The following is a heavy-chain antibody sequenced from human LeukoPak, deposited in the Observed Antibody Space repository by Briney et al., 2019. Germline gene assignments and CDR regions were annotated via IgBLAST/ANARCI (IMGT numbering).Heavy chain of an antibody. J-gene: IGHJ4*02. CDR2: IYYSGST. D-gene: IGHD3-16*01. V-gene: IGHV4-59*01. Sequence: SETLFLTCTVSGGSISSYYWSWIRQPPGKGLEWIGYIYYSGSTNYNPSLKSRVTISVDTSKNQFSLKLSCVTAADTAVYYCARDRPRSAGGFDYWGQGTLVTVSS. CDR1: GGSISSYY. CDR3: ARDRPRSAGGFDY.